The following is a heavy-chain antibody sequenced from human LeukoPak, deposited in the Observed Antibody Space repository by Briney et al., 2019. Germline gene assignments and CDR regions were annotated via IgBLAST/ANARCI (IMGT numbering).Heavy chain of an antibody. CDR1: GFTFNNYA. CDR2: ISGSGGGT. Sequence: HTGGSLRLSCAASGFTFNNYAMSWVRQKPGKGLDWVSLEWVSGISGSGGGTYYAHSVKGRFTISRDNSKNTLYLQMNSLRAEDTAVYYCAKDRRPRTNGEADTWGQGTLVTVSS. CDR3: AKDRRPRTNGEADT. D-gene: IGHD2-8*01. V-gene: IGHV3-23*01. J-gene: IGHJ5*02.